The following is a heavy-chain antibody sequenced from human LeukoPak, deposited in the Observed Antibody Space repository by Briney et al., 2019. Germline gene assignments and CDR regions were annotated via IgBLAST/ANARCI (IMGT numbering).Heavy chain of an antibody. Sequence: GGSLRLSCAASGFTFSSYAMSWVRQAPGKGLEWVSAISGSGGSTYYADSVKGRFTISRDNSKNTLYLQMNSLSAEDTAVYYCAKTSARSSGWDYWGQGTLVTVSS. CDR1: GFTFSSYA. V-gene: IGHV3-23*01. CDR3: AKTSARSSGWDY. D-gene: IGHD6-19*01. CDR2: ISGSGGST. J-gene: IGHJ4*02.